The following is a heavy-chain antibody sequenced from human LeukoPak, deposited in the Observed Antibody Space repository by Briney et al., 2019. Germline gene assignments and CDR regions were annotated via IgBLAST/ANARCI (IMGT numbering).Heavy chain of an antibody. Sequence: GGSLRLSCAASGFAFSTNSMNWVRQAPGKGLEWVSYISSSGGGISYADSVKGRFTISRDNAKNFLYLQMNSLRAEDTAVYYCARETNYYDSLWGQGTLVTVSS. V-gene: IGHV3-48*04. D-gene: IGHD3-22*01. CDR1: GFAFSTNS. CDR3: ARETNYYDSL. CDR2: ISSSGGGI. J-gene: IGHJ4*02.